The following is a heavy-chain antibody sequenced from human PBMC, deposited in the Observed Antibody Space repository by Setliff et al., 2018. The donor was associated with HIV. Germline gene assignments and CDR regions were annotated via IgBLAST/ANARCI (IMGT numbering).Heavy chain of an antibody. CDR2: IIPNSAGT. Sequence: GASVKVSCKASGYTFTGYFIHWVRQAPGQGLEWMGRIIPNSAGTNYAQKFQGRVTMTRDTSISTAYMELSRLRSDDTAVYYCARDTPVGAFDIWGQGTMVTVSS. CDR3: ARDTPVGAFDI. V-gene: IGHV1-2*06. CDR1: GYTFTGYF. J-gene: IGHJ3*02.